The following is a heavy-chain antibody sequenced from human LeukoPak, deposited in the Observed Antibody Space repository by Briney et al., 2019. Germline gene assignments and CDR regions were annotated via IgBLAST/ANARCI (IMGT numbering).Heavy chain of an antibody. CDR1: GFTFSSYA. CDR2: ISGSGGCT. V-gene: IGHV3-23*01. D-gene: IGHD3-9*01. J-gene: IGHJ4*02. Sequence: GGSLRLSCAASGFTFSSYAMSWVRQAPGKGLEWVSAISGSGGCTYYADSVKGRFTISRDNSKNTLYLQMNSLRAEDTAVYYCAKSGYDILTGYDYWGQGTLATVSS. CDR3: AKSGYDILTGYDY.